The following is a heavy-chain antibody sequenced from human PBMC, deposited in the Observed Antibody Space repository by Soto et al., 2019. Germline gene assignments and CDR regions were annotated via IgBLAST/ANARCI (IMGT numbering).Heavy chain of an antibody. CDR3: ARGRPRGYYYYGMDV. CDR2: INHSGST. V-gene: IGHV4-34*01. J-gene: IGHJ6*01. Sequence: SETLSLTCAVYGGSFSGYYWSWIRQPPGKGLEWIGEINHSGSTNYNPSLKSRVTISVDTSKNQFSLKLSSVTAADTAVYYCARGRPRGYYYYGMDVWGRGTTVIDSS. CDR1: GGSFSGYY. D-gene: IGHD3-10*01.